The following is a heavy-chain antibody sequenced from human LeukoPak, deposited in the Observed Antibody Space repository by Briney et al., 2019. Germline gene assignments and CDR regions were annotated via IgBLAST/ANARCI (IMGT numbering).Heavy chain of an antibody. V-gene: IGHV4-59*01. D-gene: IGHD2-2*03. Sequence: SETLSLTCSVSGDSMSSYYWTWMRQPPGKGLEWIGFVSDSGNTDYNPYLKSRVTISVDTSGSQFSLGLTSVTAADSAVYYCARGYGYYYYYMDVWGKGTTVLVSS. J-gene: IGHJ6*03. CDR2: VSDSGNT. CDR1: GDSMSSYY. CDR3: ARGYGYYYYYMDV.